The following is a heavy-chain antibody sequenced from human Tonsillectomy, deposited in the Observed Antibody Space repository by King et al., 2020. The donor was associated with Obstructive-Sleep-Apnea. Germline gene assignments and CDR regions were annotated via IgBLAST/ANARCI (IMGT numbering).Heavy chain of an antibody. J-gene: IGHJ4*02. CDR3: ACNYDTNNYYYTY. Sequence: QLVQSGAEVKKPGESLRISCKGSGYRFTSYWITWVRQMPGKGLEWMGRIYPSDSYTNFSPSFQGHVTISADKSIIPAYLQWSSLKASDTAVYYCACNYDTNNYYYTYWGQGTLVTVSS. CDR2: IYPSDSYT. D-gene: IGHD3-22*01. CDR1: GYRFTSYW. V-gene: IGHV5-10-1*01.